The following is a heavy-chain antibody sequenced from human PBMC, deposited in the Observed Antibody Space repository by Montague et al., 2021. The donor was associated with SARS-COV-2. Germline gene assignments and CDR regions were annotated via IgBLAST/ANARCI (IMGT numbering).Heavy chain of an antibody. Sequence: TLSLTCTRLGSWNTGADRKSRWMKYSHVKGVCRIGRVYNSGGTKYNPSLNSRVTILVDTSKNQFSLNLRSVTAADTAVYYCARVGGGTTRYLDNWGQGTLVTVSS. CDR2: VYNSGGT. CDR3: ARVGGGTTRYLDN. J-gene: IGHJ4*02. CDR1: GSWNTGADR. D-gene: IGHD1-1*01. V-gene: IGHV4-61*02.